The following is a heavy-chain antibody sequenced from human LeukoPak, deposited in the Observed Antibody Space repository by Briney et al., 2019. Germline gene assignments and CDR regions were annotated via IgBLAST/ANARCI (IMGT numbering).Heavy chain of an antibody. D-gene: IGHD6-13*01. CDR3: ARDAGSSWGDYYYYMDV. CDR1: GYTFTSYG. CDR2: LSAYNGNT. J-gene: IGHJ6*03. V-gene: IGHV1-18*01. Sequence: GASVKVSCKASGYTFTSYGISWVRQVPGQGPEWMGWLSAYNGNTNYAQKLQGRVTMTIDTSTSTAYMELRSLRSDDTAVYYCARDAGSSWGDYYYYMDVWGKGTTVTVSS.